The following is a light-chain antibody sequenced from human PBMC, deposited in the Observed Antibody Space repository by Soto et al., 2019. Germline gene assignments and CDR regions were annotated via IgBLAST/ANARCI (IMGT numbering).Light chain of an antibody. Sequence: QSALTQPPSVSGAPGQRVTISCTGSSSNIGAGYDVHWYKQLPGTAPKLLIYGNSNRPSGVPDRFSGSKSGTSASLAITGLQAEDEADYYCQSYDSSLSVVFGGGTKPPS. CDR1: SSNIGAGYD. V-gene: IGLV1-40*01. J-gene: IGLJ2*01. CDR3: QSYDSSLSVV. CDR2: GNS.